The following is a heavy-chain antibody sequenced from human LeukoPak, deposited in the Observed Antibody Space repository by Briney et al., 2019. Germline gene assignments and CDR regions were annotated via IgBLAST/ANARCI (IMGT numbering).Heavy chain of an antibody. CDR2: INPDSGGT. CDR1: GYTLTGYY. V-gene: IGHV1-2*02. CDR3: ARGSSSSWYKYFFDY. Sequence: ASVKVSREASGYTLTGYYMHWVRHAPGQGLEWMGWINPDSGGTKYAQKFQGRVTMTRDTSISTAYMELSRLRSDDTAVYYCARGSSSSWYKYFFDYWGQGTPVTVSS. J-gene: IGHJ4*02. D-gene: IGHD6-13*01.